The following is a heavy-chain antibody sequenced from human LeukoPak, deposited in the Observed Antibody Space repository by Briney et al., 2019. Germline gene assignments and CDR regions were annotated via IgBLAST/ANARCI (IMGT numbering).Heavy chain of an antibody. J-gene: IGHJ3*02. CDR2: MNPNSGNK. V-gene: IGHV1-8*01. D-gene: IGHD6-19*01. CDR1: GYTFTSYD. Sequence: ASLKVSCKASGYTFTSYDINWVGQATRQGLAWMGWMNPNSGNKGYAQKFQGRVTMTRNTSISTAYMELSSLRSEDTAVYYCARSKWLEAFDIWGQGTMVTVSS. CDR3: ARSKWLEAFDI.